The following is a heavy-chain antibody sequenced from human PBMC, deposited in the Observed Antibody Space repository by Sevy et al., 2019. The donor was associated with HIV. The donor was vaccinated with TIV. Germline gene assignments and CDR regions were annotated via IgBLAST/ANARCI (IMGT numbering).Heavy chain of an antibody. Sequence: GEALKISCKGSGYSFTSYWIGWVRQMPGKGLEWMGIIYPGASDTRYSPSFQGQVTISADKSISTAYLQWSSLKASDTAMYYCARSNDYVWGSYRWFDYWGQGTLVTVSS. V-gene: IGHV5-51*01. D-gene: IGHD3-16*02. CDR3: ARSNDYVWGSYRWFDY. CDR1: GYSFTSYW. CDR2: IYPGASDT. J-gene: IGHJ4*02.